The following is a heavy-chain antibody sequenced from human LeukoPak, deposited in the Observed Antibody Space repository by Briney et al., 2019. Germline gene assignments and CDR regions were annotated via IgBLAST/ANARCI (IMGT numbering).Heavy chain of an antibody. V-gene: IGHV3-30*18. J-gene: IGHJ4*02. CDR1: GFTFSSYG. CDR3: AKDLGSSGWPKGFDY. Sequence: WGSLRLSCAASGFTFSSYGMHWVRQTPGKGLEWVAVISYDGSNKYYADSVKGRFTISRDNSKNTLYLQMNSLRAEDTAVYYCAKDLGSSGWPKGFDYWGQGTLVTVSS. CDR2: ISYDGSNK. D-gene: IGHD6-19*01.